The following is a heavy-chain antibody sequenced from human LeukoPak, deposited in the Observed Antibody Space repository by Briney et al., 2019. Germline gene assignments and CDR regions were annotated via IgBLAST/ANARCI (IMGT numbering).Heavy chain of an antibody. D-gene: IGHD3-9*01. J-gene: IGHJ6*03. CDR1: GGSISSYY. CDR2: IYTSGST. CDR3: ARVNYDSLTGYYRYYYYYMDV. V-gene: IGHV4-4*09. Sequence: SETLSLTCTVSGGSISSYYWSWIRQPPGKGLEWIGYIYTSGSTNYNPSLKSRVTISVDTSKNQFSLKLSSVTAADTAVYYCARVNYDSLTGYYRYYYYYMDVWGKGTTVTVSS.